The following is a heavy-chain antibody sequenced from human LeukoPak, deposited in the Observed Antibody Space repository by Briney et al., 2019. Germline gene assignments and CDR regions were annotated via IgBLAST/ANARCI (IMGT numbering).Heavy chain of an antibody. CDR3: ARGTDGFDP. J-gene: IGHJ5*02. Sequence: PGGSLRLSCAASGFTFNTYDMHWVRQPTGKGLEWVAAISTRGDTFYAGSVKGRFTVSRDNGKNSFYLQMSSLRVGDTAVYHCARGTDGFDPWGQRTLVTVSS. CDR2: ISTRGDT. D-gene: IGHD3/OR15-3a*01. CDR1: GFTFNTYD. V-gene: IGHV3-13*01.